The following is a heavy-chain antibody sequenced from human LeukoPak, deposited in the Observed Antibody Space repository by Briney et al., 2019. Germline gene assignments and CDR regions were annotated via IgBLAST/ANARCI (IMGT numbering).Heavy chain of an antibody. CDR1: GFTFSAYA. D-gene: IGHD6-19*01. CDR3: VKTIAVAGNFDS. J-gene: IGHJ4*02. V-gene: IGHV3-64D*09. CDR2: INSNGGST. Sequence: GGSLRLSCSASGFTFSAYAMHWVRQAPGKALEYVSAINSNGGSTYYADSVKGRFTISRDNTKNTLYLQMSSLRAEDTAVYYCVKTIAVAGNFDSWGQGTLVTVSS.